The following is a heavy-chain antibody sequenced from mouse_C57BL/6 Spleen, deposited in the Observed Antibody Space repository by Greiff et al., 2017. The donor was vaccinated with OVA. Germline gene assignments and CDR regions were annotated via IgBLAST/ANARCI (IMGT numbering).Heavy chain of an antibody. CDR1: GFTFSDYY. CDR2: ISNGGGST. CDR3: ARGSSGFDY. D-gene: IGHD3-2*02. V-gene: IGHV5-12*01. Sequence: EVTVVESGGGLVQPGGSLKLSCAASGFTFSDYYMYWVRQTPEKRLEWVAYISNGGGSTYYPDTVKGRFTISRDNAKNTLYLQMSRMKSEDTAMYYCARGSSGFDYWGQGTTLTVSS. J-gene: IGHJ2*01.